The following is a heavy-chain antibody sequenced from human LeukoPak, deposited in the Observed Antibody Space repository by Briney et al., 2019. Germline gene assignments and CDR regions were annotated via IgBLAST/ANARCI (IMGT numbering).Heavy chain of an antibody. V-gene: IGHV3-21*04. CDR2: ISSSSSYI. J-gene: IGHJ4*02. Sequence: PGGSLRLSCLASGFTFSSYSMNWVRQAPGKGLEWVSFISSSSSYIYYAEPLKGRFTISRDNAKNSLYLQMNSLRAEDTAVYYCARDLMGIAYRGAFYYWGQGTLVTVSS. D-gene: IGHD6-13*01. CDR1: GFTFSSYS. CDR3: ARDLMGIAYRGAFYY.